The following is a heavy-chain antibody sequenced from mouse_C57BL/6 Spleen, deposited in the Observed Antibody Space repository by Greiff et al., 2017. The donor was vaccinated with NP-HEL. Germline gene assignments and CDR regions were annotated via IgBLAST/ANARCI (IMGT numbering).Heavy chain of an antibody. CDR3: ARGSTMVNAMDY. D-gene: IGHD2-2*01. CDR2: INPYNGGT. V-gene: IGHV1-19*01. Sequence: EVQLQQSGPVLVKPGASVKMSCKASGYTFTDYYMNWVKQSHGKSLEWIGVINPYNGGTSYNQKFKGKATLTVDKSSSTAYMELKSLTSEDSAVYYCARGSTMVNAMDYWGQGTSVTVSS. CDR1: GYTFTDYY. J-gene: IGHJ4*01.